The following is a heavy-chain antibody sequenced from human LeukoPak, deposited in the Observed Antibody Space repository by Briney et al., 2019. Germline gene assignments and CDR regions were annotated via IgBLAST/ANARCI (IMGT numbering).Heavy chain of an antibody. CDR1: GFTFSNYA. CDR2: ISGNGGST. CDR3: AKNTGQTSEYSYGYDY. D-gene: IGHD5-18*01. J-gene: IGHJ4*02. V-gene: IGHV3-23*01. Sequence: GGSLRLSCAASGFTFSNYAVDWLRQAPGKGLEWVSTISGNGGSTYYADSVKGGFTISRDNYKNTLYLQMNSLRAEDTALYYCAKNTGQTSEYSYGYDYWGQGTLVTVSS.